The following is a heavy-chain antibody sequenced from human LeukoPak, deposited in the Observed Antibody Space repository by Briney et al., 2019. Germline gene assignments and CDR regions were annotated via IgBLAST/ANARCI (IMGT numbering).Heavy chain of an antibody. CDR1: GFTFSSYA. D-gene: IGHD2-21*01. CDR3: AKDGFLLWRGAFDI. Sequence: GGSLRLSCAASGFTFSSYAMSWVRQAPGKGLEWVSAISGSGGSTYYTDSVKGRFTISRDNSKNTLWLQMKSLRAEDTAVYYCAKDGFLLWRGAFDIWGQGKMVSVSS. CDR2: ISGSGGST. J-gene: IGHJ3*02. V-gene: IGHV3-23*01.